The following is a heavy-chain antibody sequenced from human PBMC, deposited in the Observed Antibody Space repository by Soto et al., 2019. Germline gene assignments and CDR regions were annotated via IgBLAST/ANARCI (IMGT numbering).Heavy chain of an antibody. CDR1: GGNIGGYC. CDR3: ARHVHRYYYHMDV. CDR2: IYYSGST. V-gene: IGHV4-59*08. Sequence: LGTLSLTWTVSGGNIGGYCWSWIRQPPGKGLEWIGYIYYSGSTNYNPSLKSRVTISVDTSKNQFSLKLSSVTAADTAVYYCARHVHRYYYHMDVWGKGTTVTVSS. J-gene: IGHJ6*03.